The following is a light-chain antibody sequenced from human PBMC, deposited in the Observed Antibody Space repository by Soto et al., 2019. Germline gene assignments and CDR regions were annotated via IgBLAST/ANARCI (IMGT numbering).Light chain of an antibody. CDR3: QQYTALPLT. Sequence: EIVMTQSPITLSSSPSEIASLSCRASQSVNSNLAWYQQKPGQAPRLLIYGASTRATGIPARFSGSGSGTDFTLTISRLEPEDFAVYYCQQYTALPLTFGQGTKVDI. CDR1: QSVNSN. J-gene: IGKJ1*01. CDR2: GAS. V-gene: IGKV3-15*01.